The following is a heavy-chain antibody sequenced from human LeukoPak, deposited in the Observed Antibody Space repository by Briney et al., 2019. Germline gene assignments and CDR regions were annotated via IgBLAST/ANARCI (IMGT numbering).Heavy chain of an antibody. CDR2: ISGSGGST. Sequence: GGSLRLSCAASGFTSSSYAMSWVRQAPGKGLEWVSGISGSGGSTYYADSVKGRFTIFRDNSKNTLYLQVNSLRAEDTAVYYCARGSTYYDSSGQVPFDYWGQGTLVTVSS. J-gene: IGHJ4*02. D-gene: IGHD3-22*01. CDR3: ARGSTYYDSSGQVPFDY. CDR1: GFTSSSYA. V-gene: IGHV3-23*01.